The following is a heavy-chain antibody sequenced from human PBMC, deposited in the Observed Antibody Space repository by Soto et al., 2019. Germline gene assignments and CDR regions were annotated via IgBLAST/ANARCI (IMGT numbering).Heavy chain of an antibody. CDR1: GFTFSSYA. V-gene: IGHV3-23*01. CDR2: ISGSGGST. Sequence: EVQLLESGGGLVQPGGSLRLSCAASGFTFSSYAMSWVRQAPGKGLEWVSAISGSGGSTYYADSVKGRFTISRDNSQNTLYLQMNSLGAEDTAVYYCAKGCLVPAAMGGYYVYWGQGTLVTVSS. D-gene: IGHD2-2*01. CDR3: AKGCLVPAAMGGYYVY. J-gene: IGHJ4*02.